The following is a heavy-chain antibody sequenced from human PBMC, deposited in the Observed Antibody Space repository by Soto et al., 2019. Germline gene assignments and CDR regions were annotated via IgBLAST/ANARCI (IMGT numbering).Heavy chain of an antibody. Sequence: QVQLVQSGAEAKKPGASVRVSCKAFGYYFTNYYMNWVRQVPGQGLEWMGMINPKIGSTSHTQKFRDIVTMNRDTSTSTVYMEMSSLRYEATAVDYGARGFVYSNSDLWRYYCEYWGQGTLVTVSS. J-gene: IGHJ4*02. CDR2: INPKIGST. V-gene: IGHV1-46*01. CDR3: ARGFVYSNSDLWRYYCEY. CDR1: GYYFTNYY. D-gene: IGHD4-4*01.